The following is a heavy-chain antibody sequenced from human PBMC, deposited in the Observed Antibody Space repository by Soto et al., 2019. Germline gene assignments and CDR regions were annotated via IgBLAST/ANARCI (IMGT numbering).Heavy chain of an antibody. D-gene: IGHD2-15*01. CDR3: ARDGYCSGGSCLDVFDI. CDR1: GYTFSNYG. V-gene: IGHV1-18*01. CDR2: ISTYNDYT. Sequence: ASVKVSFKASGYTFSNYGISWVRQAPGQGLEWMGWISTYNDYTTYAQNLVGRVTMTTDTSTSTVYMELRSLRSDDTAMYYCARDGYCSGGSCLDVFDIWGQGTMVTVSS. J-gene: IGHJ3*02.